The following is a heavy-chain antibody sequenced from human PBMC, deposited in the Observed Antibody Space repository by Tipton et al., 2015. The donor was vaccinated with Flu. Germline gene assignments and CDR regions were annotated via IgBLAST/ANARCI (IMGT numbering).Heavy chain of an antibody. CDR1: GGSFSGYY. CDR3: ARGRSPYKSYWYCDL. V-gene: IGHV4-34*01. CDR2: INHSGST. J-gene: IGHJ2*01. Sequence: TLSLTCAVYGGSFSGYYWSWIRQPPGKGLEWIGEINHSGSTNYNPSLKSRVTISVDTSKNQFSLKLSSVTAADTAVYYCARGRSPYKSYWYCDLLGRGTLVTVSS. D-gene: IGHD1-14*01.